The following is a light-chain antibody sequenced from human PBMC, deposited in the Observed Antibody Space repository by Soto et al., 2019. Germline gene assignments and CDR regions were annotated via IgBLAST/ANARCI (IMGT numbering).Light chain of an antibody. CDR1: QSVSSY. V-gene: IGKV3-11*01. J-gene: IGKJ5*01. CDR3: QQRSNWPPIT. Sequence: EIVLTQSPATLSLSPGERATLSCRASQSVSSYLAWYQQKPGQAPRLLIYDAANSATGIPARFSGSGSGTDFTLTISSLEPEDFAVYDGQQRSNWPPITFGQGTRLEIK. CDR2: DAA.